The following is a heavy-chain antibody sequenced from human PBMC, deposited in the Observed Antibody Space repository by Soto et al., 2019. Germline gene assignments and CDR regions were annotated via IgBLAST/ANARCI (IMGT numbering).Heavy chain of an antibody. Sequence: EVQLVESGGGFVQPGGSLRLSCAASGFSLRGYSMIWVRQAPGKGLEWVSYISGSGTTIYYADSVKGRFTISRDNAKNSVYLQMNSLGDEDTAVYYCARGAGYGDYGGYWGQGTLVTVSS. CDR2: ISGSGTTI. V-gene: IGHV3-48*02. D-gene: IGHD4-17*01. J-gene: IGHJ4*02. CDR1: GFSLRGYS. CDR3: ARGAGYGDYGGY.